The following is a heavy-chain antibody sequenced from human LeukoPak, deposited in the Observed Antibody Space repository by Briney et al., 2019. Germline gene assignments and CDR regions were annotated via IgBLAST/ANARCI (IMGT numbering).Heavy chain of an antibody. CDR1: GLTFKSHW. Sequence: GGSLRLSCAATGLTFKSHWMSWVRQAPGKGLEWVAMINEDGSEKNYVDSVKGLFTISRENAKNSLYLQMNNLRAEDMGVYYCVTGGGAYWGQGTLVTVS. D-gene: IGHD3-16*01. J-gene: IGHJ4*02. CDR3: VTGGGAY. V-gene: IGHV3-7*01. CDR2: INEDGSEK.